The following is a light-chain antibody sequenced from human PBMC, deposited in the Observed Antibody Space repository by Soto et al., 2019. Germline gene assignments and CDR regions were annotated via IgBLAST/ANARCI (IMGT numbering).Light chain of an antibody. J-gene: IGKJ2*01. Sequence: DIEMTQSPSTLSASVGDRVSITCRASQSISSWLVWYQQKPGKAPKLLIYDASSLESGVPSRFSGSGSGTQFTLSISSLQPDDFATYYCQQCDSYPYTFGQGTNLEIK. CDR3: QQCDSYPYT. CDR2: DAS. V-gene: IGKV1-5*01. CDR1: QSISSW.